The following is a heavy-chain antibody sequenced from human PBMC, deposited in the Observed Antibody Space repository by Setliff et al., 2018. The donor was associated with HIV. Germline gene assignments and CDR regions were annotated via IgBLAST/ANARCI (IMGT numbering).Heavy chain of an antibody. D-gene: IGHD6-19*01. CDR2: IYHSGNT. J-gene: IGHJ4*02. Sequence: PSETLSLTCQESLRDPITSNTYFWDWIRQAPGKGLEWIGSIYHSGNTYYTPSLKSRVSISVDTSKRQFSLKLTSVTAGDSALYYCARRRGQKATGWYYFDFWGQGALVTVSS. V-gene: IGHV4-39*01. CDR3: ARRRGQKATGWYYFDF. CDR1: DPITSNTYF.